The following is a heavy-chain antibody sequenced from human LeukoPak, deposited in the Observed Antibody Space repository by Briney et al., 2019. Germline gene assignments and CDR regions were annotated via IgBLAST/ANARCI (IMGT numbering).Heavy chain of an antibody. Sequence: PGGSLRLSCAASGFTFSSYGMNWVRQAPGKGLEWVSYIADDSTATYYPDSVKGRFTISRDNSKNTLSLLMNSLRAEDTAVYYCARGSFGTRWYFDLWGRGTLVTVSS. V-gene: IGHV3-23*01. D-gene: IGHD3-10*01. CDR3: ARGSFGTRWYFDL. J-gene: IGHJ2*01. CDR2: IADDSTAT. CDR1: GFTFSSYG.